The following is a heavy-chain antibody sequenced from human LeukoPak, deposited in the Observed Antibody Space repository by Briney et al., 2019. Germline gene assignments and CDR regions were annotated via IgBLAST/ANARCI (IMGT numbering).Heavy chain of an antibody. J-gene: IGHJ4*02. Sequence: ASVKVSCKASGYTFTSYAMNWVRQAPGQGLEWMGWINTNTGNPTYAQGFTGRFVFSLDTSVSTAYLQISSLKAEDTAVYYCARGPPQIVVVVAATRADYWGQGTLVTVSS. V-gene: IGHV7-4-1*02. CDR2: INTNTGNP. D-gene: IGHD2-15*01. CDR1: GYTFTSYA. CDR3: ARGPPQIVVVVAATRADY.